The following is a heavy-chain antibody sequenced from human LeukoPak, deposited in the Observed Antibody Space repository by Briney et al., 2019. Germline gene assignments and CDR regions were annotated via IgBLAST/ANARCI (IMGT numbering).Heavy chain of an antibody. V-gene: IGHV3-21*01. Sequence: GGSLRLSRAASGFTFSSYSMNWVRQAPGKGLEWVSSISSSSSYIYYADSVEGRFTISRDNAKNSLYLQMNSLRAEDTAVYYCARDPEGLGYWGQGTLVTVSS. J-gene: IGHJ4*02. CDR1: GFTFSSYS. CDR3: ARDPEGLGY. D-gene: IGHD2-21*01. CDR2: ISSSSSYI.